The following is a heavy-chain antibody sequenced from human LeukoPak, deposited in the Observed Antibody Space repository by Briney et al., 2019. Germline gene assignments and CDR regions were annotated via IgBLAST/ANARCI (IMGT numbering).Heavy chain of an antibody. J-gene: IGHJ4*02. CDR3: ARGDSGSDYVLLDY. Sequence: ASVKVSCKASGYIFINYGITWVRQAPGQGLERMGWISAYNGKTNFAQTFQGRVTMTTDTSTRTGYMELRSLRSDDTAVYYCARGDSGSDYVLLDYWGQGTLVTVSS. CDR2: ISAYNGKT. D-gene: IGHD1-26*01. CDR1: GYIFINYG. V-gene: IGHV1-18*01.